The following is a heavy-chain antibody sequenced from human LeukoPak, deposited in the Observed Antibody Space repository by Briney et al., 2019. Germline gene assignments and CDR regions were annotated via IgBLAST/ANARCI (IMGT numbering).Heavy chain of an antibody. J-gene: IGHJ6*04. V-gene: IGHV3-11*06. D-gene: IGHD2-15*01. Sequence: GGSLRLSCVASGFTFSDYYMSWIRQAPGKGLEWVSYISSSSSYTNYADSVKGRFTISRDNAKNSLYLQMNSLRAEDTAVYYCASELLLDDYYGMDVWGKGTTVTVSS. CDR2: ISSSSSYT. CDR3: ASELLLDDYYGMDV. CDR1: GFTFSDYY.